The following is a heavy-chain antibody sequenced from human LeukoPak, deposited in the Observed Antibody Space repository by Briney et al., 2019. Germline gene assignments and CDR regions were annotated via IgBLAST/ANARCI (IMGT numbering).Heavy chain of an antibody. D-gene: IGHD5-24*01. J-gene: IGHJ4*02. CDR2: ISAYNGNT. CDR1: GYTFTSYG. Sequence: ASVKVPCKASGYTFTSYGISWVRQAPGQGLEWMGWISAYNGNTNYAQKLQGRVTMTTDTSTSTAYMELRSLRSVDTAVYYCARVSISRDGYNPPDYWGQGTLVTVSS. V-gene: IGHV1-18*01. CDR3: ARVSISRDGYNPPDY.